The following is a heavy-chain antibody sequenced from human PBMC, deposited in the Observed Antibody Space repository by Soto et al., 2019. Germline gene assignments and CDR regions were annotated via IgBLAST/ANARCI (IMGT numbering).Heavy chain of an antibody. CDR2: ISYDGSNK. D-gene: IGHD6-19*01. V-gene: IGHV3-30-3*01. CDR1: GFTFSSYA. Sequence: QVQLVESGGGVVQPGRSMRLSCAASGFTFSSYAMHWVRQAPGKGLEWVAVISYDGSNKYYADAVKGRFTISRDNSKNQMYLHMNSLSAEDTAVYYCARDFSSGWTKVGDYFDYWGRGSLVRVS. CDR3: ARDFSSGWTKVGDYFDY. J-gene: IGHJ4*02.